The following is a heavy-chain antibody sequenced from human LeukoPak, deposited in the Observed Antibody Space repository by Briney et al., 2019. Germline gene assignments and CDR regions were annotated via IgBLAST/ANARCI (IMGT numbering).Heavy chain of an antibody. V-gene: IGHV7-4-1*02. Sequence: GASVKVSCKASGYTFTSYAMNWVRQAPGQGLEWMGWINTNTGNPTYAQGFTGRFVFSLGTSVSTAYLQISSLKAEDTAVYYCARAGVFCSSTSCYTGWFDPWGQGTLVTVSS. D-gene: IGHD2-2*02. CDR1: GYTFTSYA. J-gene: IGHJ5*02. CDR3: ARAGVFCSSTSCYTGWFDP. CDR2: INTNTGNP.